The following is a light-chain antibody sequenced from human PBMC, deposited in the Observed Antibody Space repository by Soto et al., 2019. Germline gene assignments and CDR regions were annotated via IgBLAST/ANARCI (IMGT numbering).Light chain of an antibody. CDR2: EVS. CDR1: SSDVGSYNL. Sequence: QSVLTQPASVSGSPGQSITISCTGTSSDVGSYNLVSWYRQHPGKAPKLMICEVSKRPSGVSNRFSGSKSGNTASLTISGLQAEDEADYYCCSYAGSSTYVFGTGTKVTVL. J-gene: IGLJ1*01. CDR3: CSYAGSSTYV. V-gene: IGLV2-23*02.